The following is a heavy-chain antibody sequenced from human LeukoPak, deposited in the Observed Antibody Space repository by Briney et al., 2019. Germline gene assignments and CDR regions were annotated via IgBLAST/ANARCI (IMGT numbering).Heavy chain of an antibody. CDR1: GGSISRSKW. CDR3: ASSWTYSSSFYTD. CDR2: IYHGGST. J-gene: IGHJ4*02. Sequence: SGTLSLTCAVSGGSISRSKWWSWVRQPPGKGLEWIGEIYHGGSTNFNPSLKSRVTISIDKSKNQFSLKLSSVTAADTAVYYCASSWTYSSSFYTDWGQGTLVTVSP. V-gene: IGHV4-4*02. D-gene: IGHD6-13*01.